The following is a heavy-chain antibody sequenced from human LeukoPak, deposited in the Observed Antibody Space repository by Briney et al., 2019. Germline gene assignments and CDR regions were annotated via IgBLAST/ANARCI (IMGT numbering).Heavy chain of an antibody. CDR1: GGSFSGYY. CDR2: INHSGST. CDR3: ARKGLLWFGENEYFQH. V-gene: IGHV4-34*01. Sequence: SETLSLTCAVYGGSFSGYYWSWIRQPPGKGLEWIGEINHSGSTNYNPSLKGRVTISVDTSKNQFSLKLSSVTAADTAVYYCARKGLLWFGENEYFQHWGQGTLATVSS. J-gene: IGHJ1*01. D-gene: IGHD3-10*01.